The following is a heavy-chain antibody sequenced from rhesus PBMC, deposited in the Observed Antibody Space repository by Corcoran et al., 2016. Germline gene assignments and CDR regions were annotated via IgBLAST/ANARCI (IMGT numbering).Heavy chain of an antibody. Sequence: EVQLVQSGAEVKRPGESLRLSCKTSGYSFTGSWLSWVRQIPGKGLEWMGMIYPGDSDTRYSPSFQGQVTIAADKSISTAYLQWSSLKASDTATYYCAKDNPGWTGYYFYWGQGVLVTVSS. V-gene: IGHV5-43*01. J-gene: IGHJ4*01. CDR2: IYPGDSDT. CDR3: AKDNPGWTGYYFY. D-gene: IGHD3-3*01. CDR1: GYSFTGSW.